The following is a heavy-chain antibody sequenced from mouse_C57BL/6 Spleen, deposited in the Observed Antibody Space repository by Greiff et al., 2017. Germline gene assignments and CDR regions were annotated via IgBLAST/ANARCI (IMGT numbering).Heavy chain of an antibody. V-gene: IGHV1-82*01. J-gene: IGHJ2*01. CDR2: INPGNGDT. CDR3: DRPFCGSSFDY. CDR1: GYAFSSSW. D-gene: IGHD1-1*01. Sequence: QVQLQQSGPELVKPGASVKISCKASGYAFSSSWMNWVKQRPGKGLEWIGRINPGNGDTNYNGKFKGKATLTADKSSSTAYMQLSSLTSEDSAVYLCDRPFCGSSFDYWGQGTTLTVS.